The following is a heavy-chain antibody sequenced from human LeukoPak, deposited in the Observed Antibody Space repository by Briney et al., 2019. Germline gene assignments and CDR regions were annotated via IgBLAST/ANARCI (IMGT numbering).Heavy chain of an antibody. D-gene: IGHD3-9*01. CDR2: ISGSGGST. J-gene: IGHJ4*02. V-gene: IGHV3-23*01. CDR3: ARDYYDILTGYYSDPLATDY. CDR1: GFTFSSYA. Sequence: GGSLRLSCAASGFTFSSYAMSWVRQAPGKGLEWVSAISGSGGSTYYADSVKGRFTISRDNSKNTLYLQMNSLRAEDTAVYYCARDYYDILTGYYSDPLATDYWGQGTLVTVSS.